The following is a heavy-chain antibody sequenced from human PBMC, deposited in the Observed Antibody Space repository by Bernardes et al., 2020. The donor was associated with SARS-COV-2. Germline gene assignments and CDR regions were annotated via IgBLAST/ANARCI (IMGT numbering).Heavy chain of an antibody. D-gene: IGHD1-26*01. J-gene: IGHJ3*02. V-gene: IGHV3-43*02. CDR1: GFTFDDYA. CDR2: ISGNGYTT. CDR3: AKDIAPSLVGTTGNNAFDI. Sequence: GGSLRLSCAASGFTFDDYAMNWVRQAPGKGLEWVSVISGNGYTTYYTDSLKGRFTISRDNSKNSLYLQMNSLRTEDSALYYCAKDIAPSLVGTTGNNAFDIWGQGKMVTVSS.